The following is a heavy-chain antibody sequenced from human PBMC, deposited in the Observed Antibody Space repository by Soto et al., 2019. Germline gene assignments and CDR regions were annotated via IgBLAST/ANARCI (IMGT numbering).Heavy chain of an antibody. CDR2: IYYSGST. CDR3: ARFPPWGSPSDY. CDR1: GGSIRSGDYY. D-gene: IGHD3-16*01. Sequence: SETLSLTCTVAGGSIRSGDYYWSWIRQPPGKGLEWIGYIYYSGSTYYNPSLKSRVTISVDTSKNQFSLKLSSVTAADTAVYYCARFPPWGSPSDYWGQGTLVTVSS. J-gene: IGHJ4*02. V-gene: IGHV4-30-4*01.